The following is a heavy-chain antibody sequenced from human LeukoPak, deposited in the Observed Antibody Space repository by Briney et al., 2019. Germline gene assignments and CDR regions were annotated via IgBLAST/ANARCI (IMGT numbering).Heavy chain of an antibody. V-gene: IGHV3-21*01. CDR3: ARERKAARGWFDP. Sequence: GGSLRLSCAGSEFTFRSYSMHWVRQAPGKGLEGVSAITGSGAFTDYADSVKGRFTISRDNSKSTLYLQMNSLRAEDTAVYYCARERKAARGWFDPWGQGTLVTVSS. CDR2: ITGSGAFT. D-gene: IGHD6-6*01. CDR1: EFTFRSYS. J-gene: IGHJ5*02.